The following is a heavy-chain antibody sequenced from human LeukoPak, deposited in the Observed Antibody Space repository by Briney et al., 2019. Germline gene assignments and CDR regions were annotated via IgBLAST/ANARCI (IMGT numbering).Heavy chain of an antibody. V-gene: IGHV4-39*02. Sequence: SETLSLTCTVPGDSISRSTYYWAWIRQPPGKGLEWIGSVYYGRSPYFNPSLESRATISVDTSKNHFSLKMSSVTAADTAVYYCARSSGTGTFSYWGQGTLVTVSS. CDR2: VYYGRSP. D-gene: IGHD6-25*01. J-gene: IGHJ4*02. CDR1: GDSISRSTYY. CDR3: ARSSGTGTFSY.